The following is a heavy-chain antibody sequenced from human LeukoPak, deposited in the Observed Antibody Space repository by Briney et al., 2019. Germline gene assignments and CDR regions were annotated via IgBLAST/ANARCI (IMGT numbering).Heavy chain of an antibody. Sequence: KTGGSLRLSCAASGFTFRSYSMNWVRQAPGKGLEWVSSISSSSSYIYYADSVKGRFTISRDNAKNSLYLQMNSLRAEDTAVYYCARYPYYYDSSGYSPGDYWGQGTLVTVSS. D-gene: IGHD3-22*01. CDR2: ISSSSSYI. CDR1: GFTFRSYS. J-gene: IGHJ4*02. CDR3: ARYPYYYDSSGYSPGDY. V-gene: IGHV3-21*01.